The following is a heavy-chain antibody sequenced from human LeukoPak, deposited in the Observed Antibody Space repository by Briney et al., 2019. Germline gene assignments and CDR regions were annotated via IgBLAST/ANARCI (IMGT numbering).Heavy chain of an antibody. D-gene: IGHD6-13*01. CDR1: GGSISSYY. J-gene: IGHJ4*02. Sequence: SETLSLTCTVSGGSISSYYWSWIRQPAGKGLEWIGRIYTSGSTNYNPSLKSRVTMSVDTSKNQFSLKLSSVTAADTAVYYCARDRASSSWYEGFDYRGQGTLVTVSS. CDR2: IYTSGST. V-gene: IGHV4-4*07. CDR3: ARDRASSSWYEGFDY.